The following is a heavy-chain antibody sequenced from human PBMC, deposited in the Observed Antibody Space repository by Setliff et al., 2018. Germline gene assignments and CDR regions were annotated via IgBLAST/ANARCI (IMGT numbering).Heavy chain of an antibody. J-gene: IGHJ4*02. Sequence: GGSLRLSCEASGFTFRAYGMFWVRQAPGKGLEWVAVISSDGNNEYYADSVKGRFTISRDNSKNTLYLQMRSLRAEDTAIYYCANHNPARRALNGTPLDNWGQGTLVTVSS. V-gene: IGHV3-30*18. D-gene: IGHD3-9*01. CDR1: GFTFRAYG. CDR3: ANHNPARRALNGTPLDN. CDR2: ISSDGNNE.